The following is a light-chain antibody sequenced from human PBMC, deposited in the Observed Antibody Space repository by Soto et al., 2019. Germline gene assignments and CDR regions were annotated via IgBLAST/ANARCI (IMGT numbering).Light chain of an antibody. CDR2: EVS. Sequence: QSVLTQPSSVSGSPGQSITISCTGTSSDVGTYNSVSWYQQHSGKAPKLMIYEVSNRPSGVSNRFSGSKSGNTASLTISGLQAEDEADYYCYSYAGRNIWVFGGGTKLTVL. J-gene: IGLJ3*02. CDR3: YSYAGRNIWV. CDR1: SSDVGTYNS. V-gene: IGLV2-14*01.